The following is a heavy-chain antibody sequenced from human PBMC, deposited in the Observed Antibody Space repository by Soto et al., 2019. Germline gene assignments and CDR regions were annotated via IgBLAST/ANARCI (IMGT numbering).Heavy chain of an antibody. V-gene: IGHV1-2*02. J-gene: IGHJ4*01. D-gene: IGHD2-8*02. CDR2: INPDTGAT. CDR3: ARGDSATGGWPFPYFDY. Sequence: HEHLVQSGAEVRRPGASLKVSCRASGYTFTDYYIHWVRQAPGQGLEWMGWINPDTGATNYAQNFQGKVTLTSDTSLNTASLDLTSLTSDDTAVYYCARGDSATGGWPFPYFDYWGQGTQVIVSS. CDR1: GYTFTDYY.